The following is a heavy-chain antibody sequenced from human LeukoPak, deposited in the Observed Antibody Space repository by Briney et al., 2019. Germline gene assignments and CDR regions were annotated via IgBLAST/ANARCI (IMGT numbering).Heavy chain of an antibody. Sequence: GESLRLSCAASGFTFNTYTMYWVRQAPGKGLEWVSGISNSGGSTYYADSVKGRFTISRDNSKNTLYLQMNSLRAEDTAVYYCARGRPLTYWGQGTLVTVSS. J-gene: IGHJ4*02. CDR2: ISNSGGST. CDR3: ARGRPLTY. CDR1: GFTFNTYT. V-gene: IGHV3-23*01.